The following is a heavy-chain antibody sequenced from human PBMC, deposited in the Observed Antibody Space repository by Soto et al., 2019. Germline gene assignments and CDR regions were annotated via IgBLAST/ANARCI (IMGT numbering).Heavy chain of an antibody. V-gene: IGHV4-59*01. CDR3: AGDYIVVVPAAIQYYYYYGMDV. CDR2: IYYSGST. J-gene: IGHJ6*02. Sequence: LYLTCAVSFGSIRIYYWSCTRQPPGKGLEGMGDIYYSGSTNYNPSLKIRVTISVDTSKNQFSLKLSSVTAADTAVYYCAGDYIVVVPAAIQYYYYYGMDVWGQGTTVTVSS. D-gene: IGHD2-2*02. CDR1: FGSIRIYY.